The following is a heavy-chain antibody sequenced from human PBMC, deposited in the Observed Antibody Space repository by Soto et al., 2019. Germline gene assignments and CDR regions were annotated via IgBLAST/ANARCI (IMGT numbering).Heavy chain of an antibody. V-gene: IGHV4-4*02. Sequence: SETLSLTCAVSGGSISSSNWWSWVRQPPEKGLEWIGDIYHSGSTNYNPSLKSRVTISVDKSKNQFSLKVKSVTAADTAVYYCASRLNYYDNSGPSGYWGQGTLVTVSS. CDR3: ASRLNYYDNSGPSGY. J-gene: IGHJ4*02. CDR1: GGSISSSNW. CDR2: IYHSGST. D-gene: IGHD3-22*01.